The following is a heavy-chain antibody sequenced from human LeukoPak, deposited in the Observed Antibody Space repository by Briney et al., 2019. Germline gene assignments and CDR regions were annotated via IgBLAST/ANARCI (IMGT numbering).Heavy chain of an antibody. J-gene: IGHJ4*02. V-gene: IGHV3-7*01. D-gene: IGHD3-10*01. CDR2: INQDGTEK. CDR3: VKVAKYYYGSETYYFFEH. Sequence: PGGSLRLSCAASGFTFTTYWMSWVRQLPGKGLEWVANINQDGTEKYYVDSVKGRFTISRDKAKNSLDLQMNSLRVEDTGIYYCVKVAKYYYGSETYYFFEHWGQGTPVTASS. CDR1: GFTFTTYW.